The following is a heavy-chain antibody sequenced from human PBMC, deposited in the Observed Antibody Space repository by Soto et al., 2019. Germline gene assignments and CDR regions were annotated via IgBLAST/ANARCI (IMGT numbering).Heavy chain of an antibody. CDR1: GASVSSNSVA. CDR3: ARGHQLGFDY. D-gene: IGHD6-6*01. CDR2: TNYRSKWYN. J-gene: IGHJ4*02. Sequence: QVQLQQSGPDRVKPSQPPSLTCAISGASVSSNSVAWNWIRQSPSRGLEWLGRTNYRSKWYNDYAVSVKXXIXIXXDTSENQFSLQLNSVTPEDTAVYYCARGHQLGFDYWGQGTLVTVSS. V-gene: IGHV6-1*01.